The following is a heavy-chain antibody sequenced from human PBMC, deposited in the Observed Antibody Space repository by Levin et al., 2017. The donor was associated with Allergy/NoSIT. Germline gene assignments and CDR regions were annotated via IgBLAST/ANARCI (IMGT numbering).Heavy chain of an antibody. D-gene: IGHD6-19*01. CDR2: ISGSGGST. CDR1: GFTFSSYA. J-gene: IGHJ4*02. V-gene: IGHV3-23*01. CDR3: AKDPSDSSGWYDEDY. Sequence: RSGGSLRLSCAASGFTFSSYAMSWVRQAPGKGLEWVSAISGSGGSTYYADSVKGRFTISRDNSKNTLYLQMNSLRAEDTAVYYCAKDPSDSSGWYDEDYWGQGTLVTVSS.